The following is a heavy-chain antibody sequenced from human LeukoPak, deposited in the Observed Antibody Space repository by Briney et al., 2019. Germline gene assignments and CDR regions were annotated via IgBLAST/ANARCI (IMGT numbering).Heavy chain of an antibody. CDR2: IYPGDSDT. CDR1: GYSFTIYW. J-gene: IGHJ6*03. D-gene: IGHD4/OR15-4a*01. V-gene: IGHV5-51*01. CDR3: ARLHDNGAYYSRGYGYYMDV. Sequence: GESLKISCKGSGYSFTIYWIAWVRQMPGKGLEWMGIIYPGDSDTRYSPSFQGQVTISADKSISTAYVQWSSLKASDTAMYYCARLHDNGAYYSRGYGYYMDVWGKGTTVTV.